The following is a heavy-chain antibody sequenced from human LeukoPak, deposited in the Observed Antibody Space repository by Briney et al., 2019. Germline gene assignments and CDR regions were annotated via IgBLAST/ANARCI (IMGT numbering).Heavy chain of an antibody. CDR2: IFYSGST. V-gene: IGHV4-31*02. Sequence: LRLSCAASGFTFSDYYMSWIRQHPGKGLEWIGYIFYSGSTYYNPSLKSRVTISVDTSKNQFSLKLSSVTAADTAVYYCARGIMATIPNFDYWGQGTLVTVSS. J-gene: IGHJ4*02. D-gene: IGHD5-12*01. CDR1: GFTFSDYY. CDR3: ARGIMATIPNFDY.